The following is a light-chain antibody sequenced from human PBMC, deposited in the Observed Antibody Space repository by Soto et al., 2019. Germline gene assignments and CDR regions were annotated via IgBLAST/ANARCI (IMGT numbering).Light chain of an antibody. V-gene: IGKV3-15*01. CDR2: GAS. CDR3: QQYNNWAPYT. CDR1: QSVSSN. Sequence: EIVMTQSPATLSVSPGERATLSCRASQSVSSNLARYQQKPGQAPRLLIYGASTRAIGIPARFSGSGSGTEFTPPISSLDSEDLAVYYCQQYNNWAPYTFGQGTKLEMK. J-gene: IGKJ2*01.